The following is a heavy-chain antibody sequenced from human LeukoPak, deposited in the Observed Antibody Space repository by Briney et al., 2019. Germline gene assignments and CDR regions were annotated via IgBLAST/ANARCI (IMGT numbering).Heavy chain of an antibody. J-gene: IGHJ3*01. D-gene: IGHD3-22*01. CDR3: ARDRAYSSGRDDTFDL. CDR2: INPNSGGT. Sequence: ASVKVSCKPSGYSLTGHYKHWVRQAPGQGLEWMGWINPNSGGTSFAQKFQGRVTMTRDTSISTAYMELSRLRFDDTAVYYCARDRAYSSGRDDTFDLWGQGTMVIVSS. CDR1: GYSLTGHY. V-gene: IGHV1-2*02.